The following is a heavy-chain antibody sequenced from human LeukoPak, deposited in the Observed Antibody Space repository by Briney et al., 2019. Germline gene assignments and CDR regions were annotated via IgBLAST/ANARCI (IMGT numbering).Heavy chain of an antibody. Sequence: GGSLRLSCAASGFTFSSYGMSWVRQAPGEELEWVAAISGSGGETFYTDSVKGRFTISRDNSKNTLFLQMNSLRAEDTAVYYCASHYGLGSNNWLDPWGQGTLVTVSS. D-gene: IGHD3-10*01. CDR1: GFTFSSYG. V-gene: IGHV3-23*01. CDR3: ASHYGLGSNNWLDP. J-gene: IGHJ5*02. CDR2: ISGSGGET.